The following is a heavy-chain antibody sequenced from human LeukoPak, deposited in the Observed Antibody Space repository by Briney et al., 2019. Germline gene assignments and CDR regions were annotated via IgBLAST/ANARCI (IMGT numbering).Heavy chain of an antibody. CDR1: GGSISSYY. CDR2: IYYSGST. CDR3: ARSGSFAFDI. D-gene: IGHD6-13*01. Sequence: SETLSFTCTVSGGSISSYYWSWIRKPPGKGLEWIGYIYYSGSTNYNPSLKSRVTISVDTSKNQFSLKLSSVTAADTAVYYCARSGSFAFDIWGQGTMVTVSS. J-gene: IGHJ3*02. V-gene: IGHV4-59*01.